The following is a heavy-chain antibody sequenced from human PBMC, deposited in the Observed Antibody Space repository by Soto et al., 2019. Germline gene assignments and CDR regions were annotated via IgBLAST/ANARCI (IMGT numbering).Heavy chain of an antibody. V-gene: IGHV3-48*02. D-gene: IGHD1-26*01. CDR3: AREGGNLNWFDP. Sequence: EVQLVESGGGLVQPGGSLRLSCADSGFTFSSYSMNWVRQAPGKGLEWVSYISSSSSTIYYADSVKGRFTISRDNAKNSLYLHMNSLRDEDTAVYYCAREGGNLNWFDPWGQGTLVTVSS. CDR2: ISSSSSTI. CDR1: GFTFSSYS. J-gene: IGHJ5*02.